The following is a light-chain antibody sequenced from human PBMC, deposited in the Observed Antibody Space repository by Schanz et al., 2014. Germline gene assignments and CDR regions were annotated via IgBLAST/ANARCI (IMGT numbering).Light chain of an antibody. CDR1: QSVSSSS. CDR3: QQYNKWPPYT. Sequence: EIVLTQSPGTLSLSPGERATLSCRASQSVSSSSLAWYQQKPGQAPRLLIYAASSRATGIPDRFSGRGSGAEFTLTISSLQSEDFAVYYCQQYNKWPPYTFGQGTKLEIK. J-gene: IGKJ2*01. CDR2: AAS. V-gene: IGKV3-20*01.